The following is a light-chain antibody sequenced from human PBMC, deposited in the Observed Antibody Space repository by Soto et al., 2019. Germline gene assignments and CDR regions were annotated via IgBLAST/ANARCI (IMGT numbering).Light chain of an antibody. V-gene: IGLV1-44*01. Sequence: QSVLTQPPSASGTPGQTVAISCSGSNSNFGSNTVNWYQQFPGTAPKLLIYGNNQRPSGVSDRFSGSKSDTSASLAISGLLSEDESDYYCAAWADSLNGWVFGGGTKLTVL. J-gene: IGLJ3*02. CDR3: AAWADSLNGWV. CDR1: NSNFGSNT. CDR2: GNN.